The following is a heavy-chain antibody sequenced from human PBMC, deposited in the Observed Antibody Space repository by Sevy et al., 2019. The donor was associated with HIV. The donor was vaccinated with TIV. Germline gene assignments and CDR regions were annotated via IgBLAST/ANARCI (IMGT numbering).Heavy chain of an antibody. D-gene: IGHD3-22*01. CDR1: GFTFSSYA. CDR2: ISYDGSNK. V-gene: IGHV3-30-3*01. J-gene: IGHJ3*02. CDR3: ARGGDSSGYYYNAFDI. Sequence: GGSLRLSCAASGFTFSSYAMHWVRQAPGKGLEWVAVISYDGSNKYYADSVKGRFTISRDNSKNTLYLQMNSLRAEDTAGYYCARGGDSSGYYYNAFDIWGQGTMVTVSS.